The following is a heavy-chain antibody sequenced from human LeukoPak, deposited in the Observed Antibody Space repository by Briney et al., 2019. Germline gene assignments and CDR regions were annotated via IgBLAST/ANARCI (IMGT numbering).Heavy chain of an antibody. CDR1: GGSISNFHW. CDR3: ARVFRGYYFDY. Sequence: SETLSLTCTVSGGSISNFHWWNWVRQSPGKGLEWVGQIYHNGITNYNPSLKSRLTISVDKSRNHFSLNLTSVTAADTAVYFCARVFRGYYFDYWGQGTLVTVSS. V-gene: IGHV4-4*02. CDR2: IYHNGIT. D-gene: IGHD3-10*01. J-gene: IGHJ4*02.